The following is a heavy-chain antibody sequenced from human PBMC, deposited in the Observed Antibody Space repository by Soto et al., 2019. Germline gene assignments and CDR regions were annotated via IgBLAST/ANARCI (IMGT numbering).Heavy chain of an antibody. CDR3: AKDLHMVRGVIGGINDAFDI. CDR2: ISWNSGSI. V-gene: IGHV3-9*01. D-gene: IGHD3-10*01. CDR1: GFTFDDYA. Sequence: GGSLRLSCAASGFTFDDYAMHWVRQAPGKGLEWVSGISWNSGSIGYADSVKGRFTISRDNAKNSLYLQMNSLRAEDTALYYCAKDLHMVRGVIGGINDAFDIWGQGTMVTVSS. J-gene: IGHJ3*02.